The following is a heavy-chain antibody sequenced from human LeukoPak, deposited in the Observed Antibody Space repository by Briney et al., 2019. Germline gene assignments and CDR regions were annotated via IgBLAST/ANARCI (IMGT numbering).Heavy chain of an antibody. CDR1: GFTFTTYG. CDR2: IWYDGTKT. CDR3: VRDGNILTGSKYNFDD. J-gene: IGHJ4*02. V-gene: IGHV3-33*01. Sequence: GGSLRLSCAASGFTFTTYGFHWVRQAPGKGLEWVAVIWYDGTKTYCTDSVKGRFTISRDDSKNTLYLQMNSLRAEDTAVYYCVRDGNILTGSKYNFDDWGQGTLVTVSS. D-gene: IGHD3-9*01.